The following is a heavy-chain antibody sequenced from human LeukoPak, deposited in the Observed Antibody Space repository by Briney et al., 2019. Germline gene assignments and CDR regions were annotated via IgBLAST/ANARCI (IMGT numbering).Heavy chain of an antibody. CDR2: INPSSGST. Sequence: ASVKVSCKASGYTFTNFYMHWVRQAPGQGLEWMGIINPSSGSTTYAQKFQGRVTMTRDTSTSAVYMELSSLRSDDTAVYYCARTQGYFYDSSGWFDPWGQGTLVTVSS. J-gene: IGHJ5*02. CDR1: GYTFTNFY. V-gene: IGHV1-46*01. D-gene: IGHD3-22*01. CDR3: ARTQGYFYDSSGWFDP.